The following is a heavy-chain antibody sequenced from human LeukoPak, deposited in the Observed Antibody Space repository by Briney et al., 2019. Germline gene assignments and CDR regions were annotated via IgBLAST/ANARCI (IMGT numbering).Heavy chain of an antibody. J-gene: IGHJ4*02. CDR1: GFTFSSYG. CDR2: ISYDGSNK. CDR3: ARAGYSYGYVGAFDY. D-gene: IGHD5-18*01. V-gene: IGHV3-30*03. Sequence: GGSLRLSCAASGFTFSSYGMHWVRQAPSKGLEWVAVISYDGSNKYYADSVKGRFTISRDNSKNTLYLQMNSLRAEDTAVYYCARAGYSYGYVGAFDYWGQGTLVTVSS.